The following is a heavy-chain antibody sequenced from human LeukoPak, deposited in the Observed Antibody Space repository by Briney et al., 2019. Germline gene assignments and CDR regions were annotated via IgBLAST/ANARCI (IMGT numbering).Heavy chain of an antibody. CDR2: INSDGSST. J-gene: IGHJ5*02. CDR1: GFTFSSYW. CDR3: AKEGYYGSGRYFNWFDP. V-gene: IGHV3-74*01. Sequence: PGGSLRLSCAASGFTFSSYWMHWVRQAPGKGLVWVSRINSDGSSTSYGDSVKGRYTISRDNAKNTLYLQMNSLRVEDTAVYYCAKEGYYGSGRYFNWFDPWGQGNLVTVSS. D-gene: IGHD3-10*01.